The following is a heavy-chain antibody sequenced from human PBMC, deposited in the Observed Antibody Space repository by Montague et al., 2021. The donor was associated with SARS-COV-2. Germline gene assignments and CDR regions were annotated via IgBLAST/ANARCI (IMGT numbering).Heavy chain of an antibody. Sequence: SLRLSCAASGFTFSSYSMNWVRQAPGKGLEWVSSISSSSSYIYHADSVKGRFTISRDNAKNSLYLQMNSVRAEDTAVYYCARDFNYYYYYGMDVWGQGTTVTVSS. V-gene: IGHV3-21*01. CDR3: ARDFNYYYYYGMDV. CDR2: ISSSSSYI. CDR1: GFTFSSYS. J-gene: IGHJ6*02.